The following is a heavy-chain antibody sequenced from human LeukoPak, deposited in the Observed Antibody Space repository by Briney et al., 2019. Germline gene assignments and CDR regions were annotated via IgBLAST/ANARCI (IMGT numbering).Heavy chain of an antibody. J-gene: IGHJ4*02. CDR3: ARAPIMGATPFDY. D-gene: IGHD1-26*01. Sequence: GRSLRLSCAASGFTFSSYAMRWVRQAPGKGREWGAVISYDGSNKYYEDSVKGRFTISRDNSKNTLYLQMNSLRAEDTAVYYCARAPIMGATPFDYWGEGTLVTVSS. CDR2: ISYDGSNK. V-gene: IGHV3-30*01. CDR1: GFTFSSYA.